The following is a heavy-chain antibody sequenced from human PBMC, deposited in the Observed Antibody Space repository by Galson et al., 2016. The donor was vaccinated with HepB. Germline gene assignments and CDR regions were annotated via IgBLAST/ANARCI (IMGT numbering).Heavy chain of an antibody. V-gene: IGHV3-48*01. J-gene: IGHJ4*02. CDR1: EFTFSSHS. CDR3: AREYGQRVNFEC. D-gene: IGHD3-10*01. CDR2: IDRSSSTI. Sequence: SLRLSCAASEFTFSSHSMNWVRQAPGKGLEWVSYIDRSSSTIYYADSVKGRFTIPRDNAKNPLYLQMNSLRVEDTAVYYCAREYGQRVNFECWGQGTLVTVTS.